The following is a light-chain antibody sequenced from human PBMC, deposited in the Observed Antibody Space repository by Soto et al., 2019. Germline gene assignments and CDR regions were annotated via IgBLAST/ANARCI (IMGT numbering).Light chain of an antibody. CDR2: KAS. V-gene: IGKV1-5*03. CDR3: QQYSTDPFT. Sequence: DIQMTQSPSTLSASVGDRVTIPCRASQSISDLLAWYQQKPGKAPKLLIYKASTLEGGVPSRFSGSGSGTEFTLTISSLQPDDFATYYCQQYSTDPFTFGPGTKVDIK. J-gene: IGKJ3*01. CDR1: QSISDL.